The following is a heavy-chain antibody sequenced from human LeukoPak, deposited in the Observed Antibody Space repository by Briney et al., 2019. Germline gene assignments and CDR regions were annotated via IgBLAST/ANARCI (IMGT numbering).Heavy chain of an antibody. V-gene: IGHV4-30-2*01. CDR3: ARVLDDSSGYSWFDP. Sequence: SETLSLTCAVSGGSISSGGYSWSWIRRPPGKGLEWIGYIYHSGSTYYNPSLKSRVTISVDRSKNQFSLKLSSVTAADTAVYYCARVLDDSSGYSWFDPWGQGTLVTVSS. D-gene: IGHD3-22*01. CDR2: IYHSGST. J-gene: IGHJ5*02. CDR1: GGSISSGGYS.